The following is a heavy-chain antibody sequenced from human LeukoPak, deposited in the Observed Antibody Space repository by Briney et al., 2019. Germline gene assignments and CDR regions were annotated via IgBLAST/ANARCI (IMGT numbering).Heavy chain of an antibody. J-gene: IGHJ4*02. CDR3: ARDCMCSSSWSGSPFDY. D-gene: IGHD6-13*01. Sequence: PGGSLRLSCAASGFTFSNYGMNWVRQAPGKGLEWVSSISGSSSYIYYTDSVKGRFTISRDNAKNSLYLQMNSLRAEDTAVYYCARDCMCSSSWSGSPFDYWGQGTLVTVSS. CDR2: ISGSSSYI. CDR1: GFTFSNYG. V-gene: IGHV3-21*01.